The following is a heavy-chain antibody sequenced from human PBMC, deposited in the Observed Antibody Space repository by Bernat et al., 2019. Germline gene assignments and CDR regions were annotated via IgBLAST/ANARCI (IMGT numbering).Heavy chain of an antibody. V-gene: IGHV3-13*04. J-gene: IGHJ2*01. CDR2: IGTAGDT. CDR3: ARGAGDYWYFDL. CDR1: GFTFSSYD. Sequence: EVQLVESGGGLVQPGGSLRLSCAASGFTFSSYDMHWVRQATGKGLEWVSAIGTAGDTYYPGSVKGRFTISRENAKNSLYLQMNSLRAGDTAVYYCARGAGDYWYFDLWGHGTLVTVSS. D-gene: IGHD7-27*01.